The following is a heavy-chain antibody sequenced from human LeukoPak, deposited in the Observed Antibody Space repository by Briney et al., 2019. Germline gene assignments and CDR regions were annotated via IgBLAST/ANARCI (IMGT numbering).Heavy chain of an antibody. Sequence: SETLSLTCTVSGGSISTFSWTWIRQSAGKGLEWIGRIYTGTTYYNPSLESRATISVDTSNNRFSLKLTSLTAADTAVYYCARGTEMTSFTGYYSFDYWGRGSLVTVSS. CDR2: IYTGTT. J-gene: IGHJ4*02. CDR1: GGSISTFS. V-gene: IGHV4-4*07. D-gene: IGHD3-9*01. CDR3: ARGTEMTSFTGYYSFDY.